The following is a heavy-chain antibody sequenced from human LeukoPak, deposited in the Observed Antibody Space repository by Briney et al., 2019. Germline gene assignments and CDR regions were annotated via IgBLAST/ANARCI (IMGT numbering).Heavy chain of an antibody. V-gene: IGHV3-64*03. CDR1: GFAFSRSA. CDR3: VKDPYCSSTSCYAAFDI. Sequence: TGGSLRLSCTTSGFAFSRSAMTWVRQAPGKGLEYVSTISSNGGSTHNADSVKGRFTISRDNSKNTLYLQMSSLRAEDTAVYYCVKDPYCSSTSCYAAFDIWGQGTMVTVSS. J-gene: IGHJ3*02. D-gene: IGHD2-2*01. CDR2: ISSNGGST.